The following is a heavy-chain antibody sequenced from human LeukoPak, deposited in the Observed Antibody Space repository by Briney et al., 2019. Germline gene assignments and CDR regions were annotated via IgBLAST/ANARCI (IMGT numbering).Heavy chain of an antibody. Sequence: GGSLRLSCAAPGFTFSSYWMSWVRQAPGKRLEWVANIKQDGSEKYYVDSVKGRFTISRDNAKNSLYLQMNSLRAEDTAVYYCASASSSGPYYFDYWGQGTLVTVSS. CDR1: GFTFSSYW. D-gene: IGHD6-19*01. CDR2: IKQDGSEK. CDR3: ASASSSGPYYFDY. J-gene: IGHJ4*02. V-gene: IGHV3-7*01.